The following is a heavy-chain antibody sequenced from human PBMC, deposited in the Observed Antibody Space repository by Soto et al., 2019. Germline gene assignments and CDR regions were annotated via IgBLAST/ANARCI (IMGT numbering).Heavy chain of an antibody. V-gene: IGHV1-8*01. Sequence: ASVKVSCKTSGYSFTNNDVTWVRQATGQGLEWMGWMNPGSGDTGYAQKFQGRVTMTRDISIATAYMELSGLTSDDTAIYYCARMATFGSLNCFDPWGQGTLVTVSS. CDR2: MNPGSGDT. J-gene: IGHJ5*02. D-gene: IGHD3-16*01. CDR3: ARMATFGSLNCFDP. CDR1: GYSFTNND.